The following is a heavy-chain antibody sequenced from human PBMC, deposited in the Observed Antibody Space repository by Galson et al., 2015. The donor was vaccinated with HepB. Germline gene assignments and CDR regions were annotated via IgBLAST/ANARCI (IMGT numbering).Heavy chain of an antibody. J-gene: IGHJ4*02. CDR2: ISSSSSYT. V-gene: IGHV3-11*06. Sequence: SLRLSCAASGFTFSDYYMSWIRQAPGKGLEWVSYISSSSSYTNYADSVKGRFTISRDNAKNSLYLQMNSLRAEDTAVYYCARTRLWDYDSKDPTPGPNAYWGQGTLVTVSS. D-gene: IGHD3-22*01. CDR3: ARTRLWDYDSKDPTPGPNAY. CDR1: GFTFSDYY.